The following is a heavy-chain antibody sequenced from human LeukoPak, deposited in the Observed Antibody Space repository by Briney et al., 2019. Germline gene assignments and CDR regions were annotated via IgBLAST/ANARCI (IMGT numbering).Heavy chain of an antibody. CDR2: INPSGGST. D-gene: IGHD1-26*01. J-gene: IGHJ4*02. CDR3: ARVLVIRAHNYFDY. V-gene: IGHV1-46*01. Sequence: VASVKVSCKASGGTFSSYAISWVRQAPGQGLEWMGIINPSGGSTSYAQKFQGRVTMTRDTSTSTVYMELSSLRSEDTAVYYCARVLVIRAHNYFDYWGQGTPVTVSS. CDR1: GGTFSSYA.